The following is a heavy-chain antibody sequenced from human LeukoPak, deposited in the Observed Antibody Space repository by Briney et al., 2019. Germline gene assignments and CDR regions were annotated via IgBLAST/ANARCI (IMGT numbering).Heavy chain of an antibody. CDR1: SSSISSDYY. Sequence: SETLSLTCTVSSSSISSDYYWGWIRQPPGKGLEWIASIHHSGERYYNPSLKSRVTISVDTSQNQVSLKLTSVTAADTAVYYCGRDRPTGYYDYWGQGILATVSS. CDR2: IHHSGER. V-gene: IGHV4-38-2*02. CDR3: GRDRPTGYYDY. D-gene: IGHD3-9*01. J-gene: IGHJ4*02.